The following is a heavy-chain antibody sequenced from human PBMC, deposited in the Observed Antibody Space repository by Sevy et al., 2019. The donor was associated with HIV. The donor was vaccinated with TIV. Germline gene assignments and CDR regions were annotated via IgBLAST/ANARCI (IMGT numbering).Heavy chain of an antibody. CDR1: GFTFSSYA. CDR3: AKGRRWVVVASQAAAFDI. CDR2: ISGSGGST. V-gene: IGHV3-23*01. J-gene: IGHJ3*02. D-gene: IGHD2-15*01. Sequence: GGSLRLSRAASGFTFSSYAMSWVRQAPGKGLEWVSAISGSGGSTYYADSVKGRFTISRDNSKNTLYLQMNSLRAEDTAVYYCAKGRRWVVVASQAAAFDIWGQGTMVTVSS.